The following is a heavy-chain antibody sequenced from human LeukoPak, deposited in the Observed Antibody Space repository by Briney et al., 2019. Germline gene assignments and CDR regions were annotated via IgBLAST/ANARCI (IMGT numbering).Heavy chain of an antibody. V-gene: IGHV1-69*13. CDR2: IIPVFGTA. J-gene: IGHJ4*02. Sequence: ASVKVSCKASGGTFSSYAISWVRQAPGQGLEWMGGIIPVFGTANYAQKFQGRVTITADESTSTAYMELSSLRSEDTAVYYCAREDYYDSSGYYAYWGQGTLVTVSS. CDR3: AREDYYDSSGYYAY. CDR1: GGTFSSYA. D-gene: IGHD3-22*01.